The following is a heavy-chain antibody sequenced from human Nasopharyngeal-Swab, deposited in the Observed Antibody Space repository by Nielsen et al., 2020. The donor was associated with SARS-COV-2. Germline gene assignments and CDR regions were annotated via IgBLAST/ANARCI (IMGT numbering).Heavy chain of an antibody. CDR1: GGSFRGYY. J-gene: IGHJ4*02. CDR2: INHSGST. CDR3: ARDNGVH. Sequence: SETLSLTCAVYGGSFRGYYWSWIRQPPGKGLEWIGEINHSGSTNYNPSLKSRVTISVDTSKNQFSLKLSSVTAADTAVYYCARDNGVHWGQGTLVTVSS. D-gene: IGHD2-8*01. V-gene: IGHV4-34*01.